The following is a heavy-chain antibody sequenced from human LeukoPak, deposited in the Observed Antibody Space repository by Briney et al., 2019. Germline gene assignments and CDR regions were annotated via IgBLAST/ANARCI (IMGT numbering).Heavy chain of an antibody. CDR3: ARDRRDALDA. CDR1: GGSISSYY. J-gene: IGHJ3*01. V-gene: IGHV4-59*12. CDR2: IYYSGST. Sequence: SETLSLTCTVSGGSISSYYWSWIRQPPGKGLEWIGYIYYSGSTYYNLSLKSRVTISVDTSKNQFSLKLSSVTAADTAMYYCARDRRDALDAWGQGTMVMVSS.